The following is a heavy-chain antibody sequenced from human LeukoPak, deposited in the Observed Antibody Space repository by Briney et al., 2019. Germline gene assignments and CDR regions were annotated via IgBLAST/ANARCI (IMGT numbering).Heavy chain of an antibody. CDR1: GFTFSSYE. CDR3: ARDPGGGYSGYDFPYYFDY. Sequence: GGSLRLSCAASGFTFSSYEMNWVRQAPGKGLEWVSYISSSGSTIYYADSVKGRFTISRDNAKDSLYLQMNSLRAEDTAVYYCARDPGGGYSGYDFPYYFDYWGQGTLVTVSS. V-gene: IGHV3-48*03. CDR2: ISSSGSTI. D-gene: IGHD5-12*01. J-gene: IGHJ4*02.